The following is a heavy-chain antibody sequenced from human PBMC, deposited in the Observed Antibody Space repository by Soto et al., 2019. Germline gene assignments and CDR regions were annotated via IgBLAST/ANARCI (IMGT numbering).Heavy chain of an antibody. J-gene: IGHJ6*03. CDR2: ISSSSSYI. V-gene: IGHV3-21*01. CDR3: ARDQGVYCSGGSCDGTYYYMDV. Sequence: EVQLVESGGGLVKPGGSLRLSCAASGFTFSSYSMNWVRQAPGKGLEWVSSISSSSSYIYYADSVKGRFTISRDNAKNSLYLQMTSLRAEDTAVYYCARDQGVYCSGGSCDGTYYYMDVWGKGTTVTVSS. CDR1: GFTFSSYS. D-gene: IGHD2-15*01.